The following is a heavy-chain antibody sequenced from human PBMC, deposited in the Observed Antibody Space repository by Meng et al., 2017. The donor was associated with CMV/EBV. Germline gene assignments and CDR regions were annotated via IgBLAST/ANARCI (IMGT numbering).Heavy chain of an antibody. V-gene: IGHV3-73*01. D-gene: IGHD6-6*01. CDR2: TRSKANSYAT. CDR1: GFTFSGSA. Sequence: GGSLRLSCAASGFTFSGSAMHWVRQASGNGLEWVGRTRSKANSYATAYAASVKGRFTISRDDSKNTAYLQMNSLKTEDTAVYYCTRQVDSSSWYYYYYGMDVWGQGTTVTVSS. J-gene: IGHJ6*02. CDR3: TRQVDSSSWYYYYYGMDV.